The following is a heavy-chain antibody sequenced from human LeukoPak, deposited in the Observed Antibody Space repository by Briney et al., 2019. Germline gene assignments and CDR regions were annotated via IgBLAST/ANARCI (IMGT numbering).Heavy chain of an antibody. CDR1: GGSISSYY. J-gene: IGHJ4*02. CDR2: IYYSGST. Sequence: PSETLSLTCTVSGGSISSYYWSWIRQPPGKGLEWIGYIYYSGSTNYNPSLKSRVTISVDTSKNQFSLKLSSVTAADTAVHYCARDTAMVNAHYFDYWGQGTLVTVSS. CDR3: ARDTAMVNAHYFDY. D-gene: IGHD5-18*01. V-gene: IGHV4-59*01.